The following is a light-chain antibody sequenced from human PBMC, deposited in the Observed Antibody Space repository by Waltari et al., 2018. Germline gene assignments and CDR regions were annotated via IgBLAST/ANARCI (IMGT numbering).Light chain of an antibody. Sequence: EIVMTQSPATLSVSPGERATLACRASQRVSSNLAWYQQKPGQAPRILIYGASTRATGIPARLSGSGSGTEFTLTITSLQSEDFAIYYCQQYNNWPRTFGQGTKVEIK. CDR2: GAS. CDR1: QRVSSN. CDR3: QQYNNWPRT. J-gene: IGKJ1*01. V-gene: IGKV3-15*01.